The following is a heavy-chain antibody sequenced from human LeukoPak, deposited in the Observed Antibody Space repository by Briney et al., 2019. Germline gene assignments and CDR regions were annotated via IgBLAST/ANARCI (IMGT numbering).Heavy chain of an antibody. CDR1: GGTFSSYA. Sequence: SVKVSCKASGGTFSSYAISWVRQAPGQGLEWMGRIIPILGIANYAQKLQGRVTMTTDTSTSTAYMELRSLRSDDTAVYYCASVTVTSEFDYWGQGTLVTVSS. CDR2: IIPILGIA. D-gene: IGHD4-11*01. J-gene: IGHJ4*02. CDR3: ASVTVTSEFDY. V-gene: IGHV1-69*04.